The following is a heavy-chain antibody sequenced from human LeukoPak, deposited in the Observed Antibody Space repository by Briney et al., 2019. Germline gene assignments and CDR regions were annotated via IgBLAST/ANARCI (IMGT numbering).Heavy chain of an antibody. CDR3: AREGGLENKYYYYYYMDV. V-gene: IGHV3-7*01. CDR1: GFTFSSYW. D-gene: IGHD2/OR15-2a*01. CDR2: IKQDGSEK. J-gene: IGHJ6*03. Sequence: PGGSLGLSCAASGFTFSSYWMSWVRRAPGKGLEWVANIKQDGSEKYYVDSVKGRFTISRDNAKNSLYLQMNSLRAEDTAVYYCAREGGLENKYYYYYYMDVWGKGTTVTVSS.